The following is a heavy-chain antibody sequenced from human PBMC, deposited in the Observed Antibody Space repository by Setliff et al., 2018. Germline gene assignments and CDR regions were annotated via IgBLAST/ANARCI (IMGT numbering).Heavy chain of an antibody. Sequence: SETLSLTCTVYGGSFTGYYWSWFRQVPGKGLEWIAEIGHSDMPHYNPSLKSRVTISVDTSKNQFSLKLTSVTAADTAVYYCAGCGVYYDSSGNFDYWGQGTLVTVSS. J-gene: IGHJ4*02. V-gene: IGHV4-34*01. D-gene: IGHD3-22*01. CDR3: AGCGVYYDSSGNFDY. CDR1: GGSFTGYY. CDR2: IGHSDMP.